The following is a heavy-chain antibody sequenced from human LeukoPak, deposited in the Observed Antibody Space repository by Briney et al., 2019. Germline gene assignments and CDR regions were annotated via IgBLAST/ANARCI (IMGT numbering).Heavy chain of an antibody. V-gene: IGHV3-30*02. CDR2: IRYDGSNK. Sequence: SGGSLRLSCAASGFTFSSYGMHWVRQAPGKGLEWVAFIRYDGSNKYYADSEKGRFTISRDNSKNTLYLQMNSLRAEDTAVYYCAKDAPMWGGYNRHIDYWGQGTLVTVSS. J-gene: IGHJ4*02. D-gene: IGHD5-24*01. CDR3: AKDAPMWGGYNRHIDY. CDR1: GFTFSSYG.